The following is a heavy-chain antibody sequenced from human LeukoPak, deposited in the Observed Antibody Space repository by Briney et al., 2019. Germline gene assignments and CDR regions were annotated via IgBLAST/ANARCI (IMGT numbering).Heavy chain of an antibody. J-gene: IGHJ5*02. CDR1: GDTFSGYY. CDR3: GAVKLTPEGFFDL. V-gene: IGHV1-2*02. Sequence: ASVKVSCKASGDTFSGYYIHWVRQAPGQGLEWMGWINPKSGGTNYAQKFQGRVTMTRDTSISTAYMELRSLRTDDTAVYHCGAVKLTPEGFFDLGGQGTLVTVSS. CDR2: INPKSGGT. D-gene: IGHD1-1*01.